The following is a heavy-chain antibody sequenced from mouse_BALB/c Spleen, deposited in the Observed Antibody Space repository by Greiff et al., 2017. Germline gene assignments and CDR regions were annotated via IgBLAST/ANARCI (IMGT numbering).Heavy chain of an antibody. CDR3: ARFSYYSHFDY. J-gene: IGHJ2*01. CDR1: GFTFSSFG. D-gene: IGHD2-12*01. CDR2: ISSGSSTI. V-gene: IGHV5-17*02. Sequence: EVHLVESGGGLVQPGGSRKLSCAASGFTFSSFGMHWVRQAPEKGLEWVAYISSGSSTIYYADTVKGRFTISRDNPKNTLFLQMTSLRSEDTAMYYCARFSYYSHFDYWGQGTTLTVSS.